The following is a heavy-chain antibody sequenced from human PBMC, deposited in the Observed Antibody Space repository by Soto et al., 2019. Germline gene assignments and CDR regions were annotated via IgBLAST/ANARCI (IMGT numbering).Heavy chain of an antibody. J-gene: IGHJ4*02. CDR3: AKDSNPGGDSSSSGFFGFFDY. CDR2: ISWNSGSI. Sequence: GGSLRLSCAASGFTFDDYAMHWVRQAPGKGLEWVSGISWNSGSIGYADSVKGRFTISRDNAKNSLYLQMNSLRAEDTALYYCAKDSNPGGDSSSSGFFGFFDYWGQGTLVTVSS. CDR1: GFTFDDYA. D-gene: IGHD6-6*01. V-gene: IGHV3-9*01.